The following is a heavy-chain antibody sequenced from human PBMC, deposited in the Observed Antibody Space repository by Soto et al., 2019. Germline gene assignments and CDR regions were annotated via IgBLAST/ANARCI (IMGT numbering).Heavy chain of an antibody. D-gene: IGHD3-22*01. V-gene: IGHV4-4*02. CDR2: IYHSGST. Sequence: SETLSLTCAVSGGSIRSSSWWSWVRQPPGKGLEWIGEIYHSGSTNYNPSLKSRVTISVDKSKNQFSLKLSSVTAADTAVYYCASCGYDSSGDYWGQGTLVTVSS. CDR3: ASCGYDSSGDY. J-gene: IGHJ4*02. CDR1: GGSIRSSSW.